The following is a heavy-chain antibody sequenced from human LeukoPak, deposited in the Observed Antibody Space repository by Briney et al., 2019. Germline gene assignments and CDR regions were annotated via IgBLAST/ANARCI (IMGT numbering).Heavy chain of an antibody. J-gene: IGHJ5*02. V-gene: IGHV3-23*01. CDR1: GFTLSRYA. CDR2: ISGSGSST. Sequence: GGSLILSCACSGFTLSRYAMSWVRQAPGKGLEWVSGISGSGSSTHYADSVKGRFTISRDNSKNTLYLLLNSLRAEDTAVYYCAKDPDRTSANWFDPWGQGTLVTVSS. CDR3: AKDPDRTSANWFDP. D-gene: IGHD3/OR15-3a*01.